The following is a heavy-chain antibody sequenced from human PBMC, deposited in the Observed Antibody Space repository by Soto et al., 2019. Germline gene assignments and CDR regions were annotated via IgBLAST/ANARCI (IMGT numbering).Heavy chain of an antibody. CDR2: IYPDDSDT. J-gene: IGHJ4*02. D-gene: IGHD1-1*01. CDR3: GRQQKLPWVNN. CDR1: GYSFFGYW. V-gene: IGHV5-51*01. Sequence: PGESLKISCKGSGYSFFGYWIGWVRQMPGKGLEWMGIIYPDDSDTGYGPPFQGHVTISADKSISTAYLQWSSLKASATAMYFCGRQQKLPWVNNWDQGTQVAVSS.